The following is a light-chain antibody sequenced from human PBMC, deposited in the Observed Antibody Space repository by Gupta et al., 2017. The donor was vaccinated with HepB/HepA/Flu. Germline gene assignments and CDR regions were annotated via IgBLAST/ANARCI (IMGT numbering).Light chain of an antibody. J-gene: IGKJ4*01. Sequence: EIVLTQSPGTLSLSPGEGASLSCRASQSVSSNYLAWYQQKLGQAPRLLIYGAFSRATGIPDRFSGSGSGTDFILTISRLQSEDFAVYYCQQYGSSPLTFGGGTRVEIK. CDR2: GAF. CDR3: QQYGSSPLT. CDR1: QSVSSNY. V-gene: IGKV3-20*01.